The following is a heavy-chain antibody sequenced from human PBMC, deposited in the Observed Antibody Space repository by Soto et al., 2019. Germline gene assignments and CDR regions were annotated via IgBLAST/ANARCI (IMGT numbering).Heavy chain of an antibody. J-gene: IGHJ3*02. D-gene: IGHD2-2*01. Sequence: SETLSLTCTVSGGSISSYYWSWIRQPPGKGLEWIGYIYYSGSTNYNPSLKSRVTISVDTSKNQFSLKLSSVTAADTAVYYCARGGYCSSTSCYRDAFDIWGQGTMVTVS. CDR3: ARGGYCSSTSCYRDAFDI. CDR2: IYYSGST. CDR1: GGSISSYY. V-gene: IGHV4-59*01.